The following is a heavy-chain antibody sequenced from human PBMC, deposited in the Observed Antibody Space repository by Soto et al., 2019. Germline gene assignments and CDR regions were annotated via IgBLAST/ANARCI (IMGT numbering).Heavy chain of an antibody. Sequence: QVQLQESGPGLVKPSEPLSLTCTVSGGSVSSGSYHWSWIRQPPGKGLEWIGYIYYSGSTNYNPSLKSRVTISVDTSKNQFSLKLSSVTAADTAVYYCARGYYYDSSGYYGYWGQGTLVTVSS. CDR3: ARGYYYDSSGYYGY. V-gene: IGHV4-61*01. D-gene: IGHD3-22*01. J-gene: IGHJ4*02. CDR1: GGSVSSGSYH. CDR2: IYYSGST.